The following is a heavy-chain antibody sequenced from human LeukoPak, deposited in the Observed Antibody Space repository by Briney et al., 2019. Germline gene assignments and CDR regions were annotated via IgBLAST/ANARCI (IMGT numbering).Heavy chain of an antibody. CDR3: VRDRPRWVPAASHFDY. Sequence: GGSLRLSCAASGFTFSSYWMSWVRQAPGKGLEWVANIKQDGSEKYYVDSVKGRFTISRDNAKNSLYLQMNSLRAEDTAVYYCVRDRPRWVPAASHFDYWGQGTLVTVSS. CDR2: IKQDGSEK. J-gene: IGHJ4*02. D-gene: IGHD2-2*01. CDR1: GFTFSSYW. V-gene: IGHV3-7*01.